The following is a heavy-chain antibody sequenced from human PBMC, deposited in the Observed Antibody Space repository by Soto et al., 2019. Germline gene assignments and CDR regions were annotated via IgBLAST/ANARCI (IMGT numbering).Heavy chain of an antibody. CDR2: VWFDGKNK. D-gene: IGHD5-12*01. Sequence: QVQLVESGGGVVQPGKSLRLSCAASGFTFSRYGMHWVRQAPGKGLEWVAVVWFDGKNKYYADSVKGRFTISRDNSDNTLYLQMNSLRAEDTALYYCARDRGANSGFDGLGDYWGQGIVVIVSS. J-gene: IGHJ4*02. V-gene: IGHV3-33*01. CDR3: ARDRGANSGFDGLGDY. CDR1: GFTFSRYG.